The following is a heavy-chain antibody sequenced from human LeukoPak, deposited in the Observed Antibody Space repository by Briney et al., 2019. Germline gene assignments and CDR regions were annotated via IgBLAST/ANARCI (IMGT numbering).Heavy chain of an antibody. Sequence: ASVKVSCKASGYTFTSYDINWVRQATGQGLEWMGWMNPNSGNTGYAQKFQGRVTMTRNTSISTAYMELSSLRSEDTAVYYCARGTSLLWFGELPALHGYWGQGTLVTVSS. D-gene: IGHD3-10*01. CDR1: GYTFTSYD. V-gene: IGHV1-8*01. CDR3: ARGTSLLWFGELPALHGY. CDR2: MNPNSGNT. J-gene: IGHJ4*02.